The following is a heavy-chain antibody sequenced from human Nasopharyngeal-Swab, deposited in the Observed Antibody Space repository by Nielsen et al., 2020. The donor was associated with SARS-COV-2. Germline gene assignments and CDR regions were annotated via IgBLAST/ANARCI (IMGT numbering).Heavy chain of an antibody. V-gene: IGHV3-9*01. Sequence: SLKISCAASGFTFDDYAMHWVRQAPGKGLEWVSGISWNSGSIGYADSVKGRFTISRDNAKKSLYLQMNTLRPEDTALYYCARGSCTSSSCPIDSWGQGNMVTVSS. D-gene: IGHD2-2*01. J-gene: IGHJ4*02. CDR1: GFTFDDYA. CDR3: ARGSCTSSSCPIDS. CDR2: ISWNSGSI.